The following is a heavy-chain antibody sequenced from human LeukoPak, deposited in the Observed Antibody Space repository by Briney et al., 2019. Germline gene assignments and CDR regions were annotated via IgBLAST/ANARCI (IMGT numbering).Heavy chain of an antibody. V-gene: IGHV4-39*01. Sequence: SETLSLTCTVSGGSISSSSHYWGWIRQPPGKGLEWIGSVYYNGDTYYNPSLKSRAITSVDTSRNQFSLRLSSVTAADMAIYYCARHKAYGDYVSDWGQGTLVTVSS. CDR1: GGSISSSSHY. CDR3: ARHKAYGDYVSD. J-gene: IGHJ4*02. CDR2: VYYNGDT. D-gene: IGHD4-17*01.